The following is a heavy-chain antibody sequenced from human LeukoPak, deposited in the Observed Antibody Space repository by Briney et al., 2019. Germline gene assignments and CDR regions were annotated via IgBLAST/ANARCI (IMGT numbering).Heavy chain of an antibody. CDR2: FNPDSGGT. D-gene: IGHD2-15*01. V-gene: IGHV1-2*02. Sequence: GASVKVSFKASGYTFTGYYMHWVRQAPGQGLEWMGWFNPDSGGTNYAQKFLGRVTMTRDTSINTAYMELSRLTSDDTAVYYCAREAIVVVIASTGWFDPWGQGTLVTVSS. CDR1: GYTFTGYY. CDR3: AREAIVVVIASTGWFDP. J-gene: IGHJ5*02.